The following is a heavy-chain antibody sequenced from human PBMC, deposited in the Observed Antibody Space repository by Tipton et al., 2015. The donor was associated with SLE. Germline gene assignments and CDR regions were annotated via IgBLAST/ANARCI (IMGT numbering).Heavy chain of an antibody. J-gene: IGHJ5*02. V-gene: IGHV4-61*01. D-gene: IGHD3-16*01. CDR3: ARDRFGYNFFDP. CDR1: DGSIRSTNFY. CDR2: IYHTGST. Sequence: TLSLTCTVSDGSIRSTNFYWGWIRQPPGKGPECIGYIYHTGSTRLNPSLESRVTMSVDTSKNQFSLKLSSVTAADTAIYYCARDRFGYNFFDPWGQGTLVTVSS.